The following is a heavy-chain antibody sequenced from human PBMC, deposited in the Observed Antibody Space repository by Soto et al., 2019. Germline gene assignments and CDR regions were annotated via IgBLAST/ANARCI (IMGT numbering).Heavy chain of an antibody. J-gene: IGHJ4*02. D-gene: IGHD1-1*01. CDR1: GFSLGPYG. CDR2: FSGGSGAI. CDR3: ARWNGFGDS. V-gene: IGHV3-23*01. Sequence: GSLRLSCAVSGFSLGPYGVTWVRQTPEKGLEWVTGFSGGSGAIFYADSARGRFTISRDSSTAYLQMNNLRPEDTAVYFCARWNGFGDSWGQGSLVTVSS.